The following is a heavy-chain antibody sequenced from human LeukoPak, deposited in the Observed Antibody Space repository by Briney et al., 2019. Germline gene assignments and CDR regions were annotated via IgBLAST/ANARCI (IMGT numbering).Heavy chain of an antibody. CDR2: IQRDGSDK. J-gene: IGHJ3*02. CDR3: AREVASGAFDI. Sequence: GGSLRLSCAASGLTFSNYWMSWVRQAPGKGLEWVANIQRDGSDKYYVDSVMGRFAISRDNAKNSLYLQMYSLRVEDTAVYYCAREVASGAFDIWGQGTMVTVSS. V-gene: IGHV3-7*01. CDR1: GLTFSNYW.